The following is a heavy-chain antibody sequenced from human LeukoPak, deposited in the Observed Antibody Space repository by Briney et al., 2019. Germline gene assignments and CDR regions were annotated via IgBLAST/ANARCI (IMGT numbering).Heavy chain of an antibody. CDR3: ARAPGVPAAEFDY. J-gene: IGHJ4*02. CDR2: IYYSGST. CDR1: GGSISSGGYY. D-gene: IGHD2-2*01. V-gene: IGHV4-61*08. Sequence: PSQTLSLTCTVSGGSISSGGYYWSWIRQPPGKGLEWIGYIYYSGSTNYNPSLKSRVTISVDTSKNQFSLKLSSVAVADTAVYYCARAPGVPAAEFDYWGQGTLVTVSS.